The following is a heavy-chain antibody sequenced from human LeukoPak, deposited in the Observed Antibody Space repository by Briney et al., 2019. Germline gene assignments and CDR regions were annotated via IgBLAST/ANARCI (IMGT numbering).Heavy chain of an antibody. CDR2: MNPNSGNT. CDR3: ARDWGYASGSPTFDY. D-gene: IGHD3-10*01. V-gene: IGHV1-8*01. J-gene: IGHJ4*02. Sequence: GASVKVSCKASGYTFTSYDINWVRQATGQGLEWMGWMNPNSGNTGYAQKFQGRVTMTRDTSTSTVYMELSSLRSEDTAVYYCARDWGYASGSPTFDYWGQGTLVTVSS. CDR1: GYTFTSYD.